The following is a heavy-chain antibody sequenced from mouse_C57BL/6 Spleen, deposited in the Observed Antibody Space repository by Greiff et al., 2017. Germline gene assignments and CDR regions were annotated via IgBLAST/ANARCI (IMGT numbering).Heavy chain of an antibody. CDR2: ISSGSSTI. CDR1: GFTFSDYG. J-gene: IGHJ1*03. V-gene: IGHV5-17*01. Sequence: VQLKESGGGLVKPGGSLKLSCAASGFTFSDYGMHWVRQAPEKGLEWVAYISSGSSTIYYADTVKGRFTISRDNAKNTLFLQMTSLRSEDTAMYYCARTDYGSSYVPDWYFDVWGTGTTVTVSS. CDR3: ARTDYGSSYVPDWYFDV. D-gene: IGHD1-1*01.